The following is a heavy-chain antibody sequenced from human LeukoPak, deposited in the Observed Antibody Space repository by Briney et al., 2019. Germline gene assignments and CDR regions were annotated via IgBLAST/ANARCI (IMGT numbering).Heavy chain of an antibody. CDR3: ATGGPAYGMDV. CDR1: GFTFSHHY. J-gene: IGHJ6*02. D-gene: IGHD1-14*01. Sequence: GGSLTLSCAASGFTFSHHYMSWIRQAPGPGLEGVSYISSSSSYTNYADSVKGRFTISRDNAKNSLYLQMNSLRAEDTAVYYCATGGPAYGMDVWGQGTTVTVSS. V-gene: IGHV3-11*06. CDR2: ISSSSSYT.